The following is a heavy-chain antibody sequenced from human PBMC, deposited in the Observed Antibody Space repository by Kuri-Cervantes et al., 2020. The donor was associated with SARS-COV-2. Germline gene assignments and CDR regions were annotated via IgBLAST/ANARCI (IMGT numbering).Heavy chain of an antibody. CDR2: IHDSGST. J-gene: IGHJ5*02. CDR1: GGSISSSGHY. Sequence: SETLSLTCIVSGGSISSSGHYWGWIRQPPGKGLEWIGTIHDSGSTYDNPSLKSRVTMSLETSKNQFSLTLNSVTAADTAMYYCARHRLRVSMLVGANRFDLWGLGILVTVSS. V-gene: IGHV4-39*07. CDR3: ARHRLRVSMLVGANRFDL. D-gene: IGHD3-22*01.